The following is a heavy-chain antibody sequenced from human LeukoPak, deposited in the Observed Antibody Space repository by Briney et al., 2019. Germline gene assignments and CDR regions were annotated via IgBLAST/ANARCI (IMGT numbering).Heavy chain of an antibody. V-gene: IGHV3-30-3*01. J-gene: IGHJ4*02. CDR2: ISYDGSNK. CDR1: GFTFSSYA. Sequence: GGSLRLSCAASGFTFSSYAMHWVRQAPGKGLEWVAVISYDGSNKYYADSVKGRFTISRDNSKNTLYLQMNSLRAEDTAVYYCAINYFDYWGQGTLVTASS. CDR3: AINYFDY.